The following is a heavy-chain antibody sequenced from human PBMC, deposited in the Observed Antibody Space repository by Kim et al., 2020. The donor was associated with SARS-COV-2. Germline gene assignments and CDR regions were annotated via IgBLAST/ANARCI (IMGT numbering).Heavy chain of an antibody. J-gene: IGHJ3*01. D-gene: IGHD2-15*01. Sequence: ASVKVSCKASGYPFTAYYVHWVRQAPGQGLEWMGWINPNTGATDSAQHFQGSVTMTRDKAINTVYMHLSSLRSDDTAVYYCASGGIGNCVYTGCYHAFDV. CDR3: ASGGIGNCVYTGCYHAFDV. CDR1: GYPFTAYY. V-gene: IGHV1-2*02. CDR2: INPNTGAT.